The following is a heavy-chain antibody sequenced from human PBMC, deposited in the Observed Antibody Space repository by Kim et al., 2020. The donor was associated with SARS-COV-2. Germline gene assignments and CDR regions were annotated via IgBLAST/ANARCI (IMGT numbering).Heavy chain of an antibody. J-gene: IGHJ5*02. Sequence: ASVKVSCKASGYTFTGYYMHWVRQAPGQGLEWMGRINPNSGGTNYAQKFQGRVTMTRDTSISTAYMELSRLRSDDTAVYYCARDYDILTGYLNWFDPWGQGTLVTVSS. CDR1: GYTFTGYY. CDR2: INPNSGGT. V-gene: IGHV1-2*06. D-gene: IGHD3-9*01. CDR3: ARDYDILTGYLNWFDP.